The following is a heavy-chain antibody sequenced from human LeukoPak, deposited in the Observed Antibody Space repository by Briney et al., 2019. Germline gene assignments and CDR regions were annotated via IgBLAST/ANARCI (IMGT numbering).Heavy chain of an antibody. D-gene: IGHD1-26*01. CDR3: ARGARTWEQYDY. CDR1: GYTFTSYD. CDR2: MNPNSGNT. J-gene: IGHJ4*02. V-gene: IGHV1-8*01. Sequence: ASVKVSCKASGYTFTSYDINWVRQATGQGLEWMGWMNPNSGNTGYAQKFQGRVTMTRNTSISTAYMELSSLRSEDTAVYYCARGARTWEQYDYWGQGTLVTVSS.